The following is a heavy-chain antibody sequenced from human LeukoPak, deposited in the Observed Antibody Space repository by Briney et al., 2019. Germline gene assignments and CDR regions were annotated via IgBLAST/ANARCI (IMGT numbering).Heavy chain of an antibody. V-gene: IGHV4-59*01. CDR1: GGSISSYY. J-gene: IGHJ4*02. CDR3: ASTGWGLYYFDY. Sequence: SETLSLTCTVSGGSISSYYWSWIRQPPGKGLEWIGYIYYSGSTNYNPSLKSRVTISVDTSKNQFSLKLSSVTAADTAVYYCASTGWGLYYFDYWGQGTLVTVSS. CDR2: IYYSGST. D-gene: IGHD3-16*01.